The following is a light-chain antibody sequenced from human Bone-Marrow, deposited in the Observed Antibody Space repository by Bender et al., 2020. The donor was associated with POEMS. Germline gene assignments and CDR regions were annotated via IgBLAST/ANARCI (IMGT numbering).Light chain of an antibody. V-gene: IGLV2-14*03. J-gene: IGLJ1*01. Sequence: QSALTQPASVSGSPGQSITISCTGTSSDVGAYNYVSWYQQYPGKAPKLIIYDVSNRPSGVSNRFSASKSGNTAALTISGLQAEDEADYYCSSYRSSTFDVFGTGTQVSV. CDR2: DVS. CDR1: SSDVGAYNY. CDR3: SSYRSSTFDV.